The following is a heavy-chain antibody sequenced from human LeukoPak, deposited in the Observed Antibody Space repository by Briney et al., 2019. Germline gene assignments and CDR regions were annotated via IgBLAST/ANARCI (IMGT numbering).Heavy chain of an antibody. CDR1: GYTFTSYG. D-gene: IGHD3-22*01. J-gene: IGHJ4*02. Sequence: ASVKVSCKASGYTFTSYGISWVRRAPGQGLEWMGWINPNSGGTNYAQKFQGRVTMTRDTSISTAYMELSRLRSDDTAVYYCARDSPRGSGYYFFDYWGQGTLVTVSS. V-gene: IGHV1-2*02. CDR2: INPNSGGT. CDR3: ARDSPRGSGYYFFDY.